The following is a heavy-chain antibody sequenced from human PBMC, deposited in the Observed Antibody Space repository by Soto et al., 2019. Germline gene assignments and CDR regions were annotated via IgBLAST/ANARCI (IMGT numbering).Heavy chain of an antibody. D-gene: IGHD3-22*01. CDR1: GGSISSGDYY. V-gene: IGHV4-30-4*01. CDR3: ARGGYYDDPSGPLDY. CDR2: IDYTGIT. Sequence: QVQLQESGPGLVEPSQTLSLTCTVSGGSISSGDYYWSWIRQPPGKGMQWIGYIDYTGITYYNPSLKSRVTISIDTSTNQFSLKLTSVTAADTAIYYCARGGYYDDPSGPLDYWGQGTLVTVSS. J-gene: IGHJ4*02.